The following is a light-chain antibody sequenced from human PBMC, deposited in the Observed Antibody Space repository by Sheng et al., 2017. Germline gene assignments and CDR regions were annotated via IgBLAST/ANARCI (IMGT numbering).Light chain of an antibody. V-gene: IGKV3-11*01. Sequence: EIVLTQSPGTLSLSPGERATLSCRASQIVSSRYSAWYQQKPGQAPRLLVYDTSSRAIGIPARFSSSGSGTDFTLTISSLEPEDFAVYYCQQRNTWPRTFGQGTKVEIK. CDR1: QIVSSRY. CDR2: DTS. J-gene: IGKJ1*01. CDR3: QQRNTWPRT.